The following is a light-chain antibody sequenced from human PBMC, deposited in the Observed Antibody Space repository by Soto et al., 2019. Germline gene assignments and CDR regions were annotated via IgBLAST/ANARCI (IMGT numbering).Light chain of an antibody. Sequence: QSALTQPASVSGSPGQSITISCTGTSSDVGGYKYVSWYQHHPGQAPKLMIHAVNSRPSGVSTRFSGSKSGNTASLTISGLQAEDEADYYCSSYTSSSTPRVFGGGTKLTVL. CDR3: SSYTSSSTPRV. CDR2: AVN. V-gene: IGLV2-14*01. CDR1: SSDVGGYKY. J-gene: IGLJ3*02.